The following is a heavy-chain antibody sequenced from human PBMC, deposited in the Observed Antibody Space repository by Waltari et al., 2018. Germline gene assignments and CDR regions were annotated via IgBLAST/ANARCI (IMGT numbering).Heavy chain of an antibody. Sequence: QVQLVQSGAEVKKPGSSVKVSCKASGGTFSSYAISWVRQAPGQGREWMGGIIPIFGTANYAQKFQGRVTITADESTSTAYMELSSLRSEDTAVYYCARGRDYYEAFGGSNYYYYYMDVWGKGTTVTVSS. CDR1: GGTFSSYA. CDR2: IIPIFGTA. V-gene: IGHV1-69*01. CDR3: ARGRDYYEAFGGSNYYYYYMDV. D-gene: IGHD3-16*01. J-gene: IGHJ6*03.